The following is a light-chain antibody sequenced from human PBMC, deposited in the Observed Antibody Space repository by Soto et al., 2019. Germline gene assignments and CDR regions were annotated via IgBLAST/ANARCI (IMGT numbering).Light chain of an antibody. CDR2: LGS. CDR1: RSLLKSTGYNY. V-gene: IGKV2-28*01. J-gene: IGKJ1*01. Sequence: DIVMTQSPLSLPVTPGEPASISCRSSRSLLKSTGYNYLDWYLQKPGQSPQLLIYLGSNRASGVPARFSGSGSGTDFTLKISRVEAEDVGVYYCMQALQTPPTFGQGTKVDI. CDR3: MQALQTPPT.